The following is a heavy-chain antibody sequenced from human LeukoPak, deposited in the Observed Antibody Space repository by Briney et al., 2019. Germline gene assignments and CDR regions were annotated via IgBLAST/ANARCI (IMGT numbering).Heavy chain of an antibody. D-gene: IGHD6-13*01. CDR2: IYHSGST. Sequence: PSETLSLTCAVSGYSISSGYYWGWIRQPPGKGLEWIGSIYHSGSTYYNPSLKSRVTISVDTSKNQFSLKLSSVTAADTAVYYCARAINIAAPGPGYWGQGTLVTVSS. CDR1: GYSISSGYY. CDR3: ARAINIAAPGPGY. V-gene: IGHV4-38-2*01. J-gene: IGHJ4*02.